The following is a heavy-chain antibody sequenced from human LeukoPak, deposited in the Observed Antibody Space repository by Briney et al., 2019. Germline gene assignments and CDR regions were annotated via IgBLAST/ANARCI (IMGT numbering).Heavy chain of an antibody. CDR2: ISYGGSNK. CDR1: GFTFSSYA. CDR3: ARDRGSYYDY. J-gene: IGHJ4*02. Sequence: GGSLRLSCAASGFTFSSYAMHWVRQAPGKGLEWVAVISYGGSNKYYADSVKGRFTISRDNSKNTLYLQMNSLRAEDTAVYYCARDRGSYYDYWGQGTLVTVSS. V-gene: IGHV3-30-3*01. D-gene: IGHD1-26*01.